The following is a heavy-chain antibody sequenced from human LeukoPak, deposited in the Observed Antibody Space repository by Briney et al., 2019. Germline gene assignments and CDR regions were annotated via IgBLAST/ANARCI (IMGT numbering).Heavy chain of an antibody. CDR1: GGSISTYY. CDR3: AISIIGTRSKFDY. J-gene: IGHJ4*02. CDR2: ISYSGST. V-gene: IGHV4-59*08. D-gene: IGHD1/OR15-1a*01. Sequence: ETLCLTCTDSGGSISTYYWSWIRQPPGKGLERIGYISYSGSTNYNPSLKSRVTISLDTSKNQFALKLSSVTAADTAVYYCAISIIGTRSKFDYWGQGPLVPVSS.